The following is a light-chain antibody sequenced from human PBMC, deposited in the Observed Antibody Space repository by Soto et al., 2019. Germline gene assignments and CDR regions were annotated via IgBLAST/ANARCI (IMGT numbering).Light chain of an antibody. J-gene: IGKJ3*01. V-gene: IGKV2-28*01. CDR2: LTS. CDR3: RQGLQTLPT. CDR1: QSLLHSDGYNY. Sequence: DIVMTQSPLSLPVTPGEPASISCRSSQSLLHSDGYNYLDWYLQKPGQSPQLLIYLTSKRAAGVPDRLSGSGSGTDFILKIRRVEAEDVGVYYCRQGLQTLPTFGPGTQVHIK.